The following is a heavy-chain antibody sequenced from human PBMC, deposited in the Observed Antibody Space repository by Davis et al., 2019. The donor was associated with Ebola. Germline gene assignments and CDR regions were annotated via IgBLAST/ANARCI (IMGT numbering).Heavy chain of an antibody. Sequence: GESLKISCAASGFTFSDYYMSWIRQAPGKGLEWVANIKQDGSEKYYVDSVKGRFTISRDNAKNSLYLQMNSLRAEDTAVYYCARIISGVVPAAIDAFDIWGQGTMVTVSS. CDR2: IKQDGSEK. J-gene: IGHJ3*02. CDR1: GFTFSDYY. D-gene: IGHD2-2*01. V-gene: IGHV3-7*01. CDR3: ARIISGVVPAAIDAFDI.